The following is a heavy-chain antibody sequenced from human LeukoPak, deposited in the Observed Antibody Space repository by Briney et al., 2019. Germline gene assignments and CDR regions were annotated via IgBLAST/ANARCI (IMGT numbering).Heavy chain of an antibody. Sequence: KPGGSLRLSCAASGFTFSSYSMNWVRQAPGKGLEWVSFIRSSSSYIYYADSVKGRFTISRDNVKNSLYLQMNSLRAEDTAVYYCARPGIAVAGEFFDYWGQGTLVTVSS. D-gene: IGHD6-19*01. CDR2: IRSSSSYI. CDR1: GFTFSSYS. CDR3: ARPGIAVAGEFFDY. J-gene: IGHJ4*02. V-gene: IGHV3-21*01.